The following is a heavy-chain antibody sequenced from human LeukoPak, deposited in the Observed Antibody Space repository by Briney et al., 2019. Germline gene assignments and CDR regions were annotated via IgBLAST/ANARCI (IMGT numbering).Heavy chain of an antibody. CDR1: GFTFSSYS. D-gene: IGHD3-16*01. J-gene: IGHJ4*02. V-gene: IGHV3-21*01. CDR2: ISRSSGYI. CDR3: ARVGGGFDY. Sequence: GGSLRLSCAASGFTFSSYSMIWVRQAPGKGLEWVSSISRSSGYIYYADSVRGRFTISRDNAKNSLFLQMNSLRAEDTAVYYCARVGGGFDYWGQGTLVTVSS.